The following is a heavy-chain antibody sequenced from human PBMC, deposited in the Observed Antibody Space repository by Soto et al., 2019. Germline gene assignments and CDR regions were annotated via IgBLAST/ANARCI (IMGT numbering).Heavy chain of an antibody. D-gene: IGHD3-10*01. V-gene: IGHV4-31*01. CDR3: ARDPAGFCPMVRGFMRCDAFDI. J-gene: IGHJ3*02. Sequence: QVQLQESGPGLVKPSQTLSLTCTVSGGSISSGGYYWSWIRQHPGNGLEWIGYIYYSGSTYYNPSLKCLVTISVYTSRNQFSLKLSSVTAAETAVYYSARDPAGFCPMVRGFMRCDAFDIWGQETMVTVSS. CDR1: GGSISSGGYY. CDR2: IYYSGST.